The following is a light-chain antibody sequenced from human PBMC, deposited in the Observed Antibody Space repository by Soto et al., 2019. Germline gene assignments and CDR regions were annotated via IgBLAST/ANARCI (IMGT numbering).Light chain of an antibody. V-gene: IGKV3-15*01. CDR3: QQYNNWPSWT. J-gene: IGKJ1*01. CDR1: QSVSTS. Sequence: ENVLTQPPATLAVSAGERAILSCRARQSVSTSLSGYHQKPGQAARLLIFGASTRATGIPARCSGSGSGTEFTLTISSLQSEDFAVYYCQQYNNWPSWTFGQGTKVDIK. CDR2: GAS.